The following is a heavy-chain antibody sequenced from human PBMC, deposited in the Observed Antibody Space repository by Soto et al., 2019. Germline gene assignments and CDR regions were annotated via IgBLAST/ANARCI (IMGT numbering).Heavy chain of an antibody. J-gene: IGHJ4*02. V-gene: IGHV1-18*01. Sequence: QVPLVQSGAEVKKPGASVKVSCKTSGDTFSRSTISWVRQAPGQGLEWMGWISAYSGNVKYAWKFQDRVTMTTDTSTSTAYVELRSLRFDDTAVYYCAIANYGDDDYWGQGTLVTVSS. CDR1: GDTFSRST. D-gene: IGHD4-17*01. CDR2: ISAYSGNV. CDR3: AIANYGDDDY.